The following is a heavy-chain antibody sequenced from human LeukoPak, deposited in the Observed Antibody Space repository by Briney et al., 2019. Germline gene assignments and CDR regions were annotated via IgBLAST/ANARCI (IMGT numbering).Heavy chain of an antibody. Sequence: PGGSLRLSCAASGFTFSSYGMHWVRQAPGKGLEWVAVIWYDGSNKYYADSVKGRFTISRDNSKNTLYLQMNSLRAEDTAVYYCARDFPPLGATGCFDYWGQGTLVTVSS. CDR3: ARDFPPLGATGCFDY. D-gene: IGHD1-26*01. CDR1: GFTFSSYG. CDR2: IWYDGSNK. J-gene: IGHJ4*02. V-gene: IGHV3-33*01.